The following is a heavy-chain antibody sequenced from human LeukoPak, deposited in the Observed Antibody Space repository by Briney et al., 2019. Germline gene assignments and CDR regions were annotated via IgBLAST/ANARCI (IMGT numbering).Heavy chain of an antibody. CDR1: GGSISSYY. J-gene: IGHJ6*03. CDR3: ARVGYGSGGRYYYYYMDV. Sequence: SETLSLTCTVSGGSISSYYWSWIRQPPGKGLEWIGYIYYSGSTNYNPSLKSRVTISVDTSKNQFSLELSSVTAADTAVYYCARVGYGSGGRYYYYYMDVWGKGTTVTVSS. V-gene: IGHV4-59*12. D-gene: IGHD3-10*01. CDR2: IYYSGST.